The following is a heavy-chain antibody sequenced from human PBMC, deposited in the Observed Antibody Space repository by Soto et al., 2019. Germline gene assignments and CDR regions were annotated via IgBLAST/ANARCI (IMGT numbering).Heavy chain of an antibody. D-gene: IGHD7-27*01. Sequence: QITLKDSGPTLVKPPQTLTLTCTFSGFSLSTSGVGVGWIRQPPGKALEWLALIYWDDDKRYSPSLKSRLTITKDTSKNQVVLTMTNMDPVDTATYYSARVHTSGWFDPWGQGTLVTVSS. CDR1: GFSLSTSGVG. J-gene: IGHJ5*02. V-gene: IGHV2-5*02. CDR3: ARVHTSGWFDP. CDR2: IYWDDDK.